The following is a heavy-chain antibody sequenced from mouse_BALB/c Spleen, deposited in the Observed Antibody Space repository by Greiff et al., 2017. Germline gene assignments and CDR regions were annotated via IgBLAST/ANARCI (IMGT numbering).Heavy chain of an antibody. V-gene: IGHV5-17*02. D-gene: IGHD1-2*01. J-gene: IGHJ4*01. CDR3: ARDGTTATRAMDY. CDR1: GFTFSSFG. Sequence: EVMLVESGGGLVQPGGSRKLSCAASGFTFSSFGMHWVPQAPEKGLEWVAYISSGSSTIYYADTVKGRFTISRDNPKNTLFLQMTSLRSEDTAMYYCARDGTTATRAMDYWGQGTSVTVSS. CDR2: ISSGSSTI.